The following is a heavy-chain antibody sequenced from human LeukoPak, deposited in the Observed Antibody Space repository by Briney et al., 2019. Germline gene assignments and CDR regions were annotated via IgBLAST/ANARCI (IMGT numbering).Heavy chain of an antibody. D-gene: IGHD3-10*01. Sequence: SETLSLTCTVSGGSISSYYWSWIRQPAGKGLEWIGRIYTSGSTNYNPSLTSGGTMSVDTAKNQFSRRLSDGTAADTAVYYCARGVRGRRSYYYYMDVWGKGTTVTISS. CDR1: GGSISSYY. CDR3: ARGVRGRRSYYYYMDV. J-gene: IGHJ6*03. CDR2: IYTSGST. V-gene: IGHV4-4*07.